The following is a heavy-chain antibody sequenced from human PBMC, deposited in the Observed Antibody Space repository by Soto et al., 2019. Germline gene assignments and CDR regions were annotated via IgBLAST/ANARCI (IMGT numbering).Heavy chain of an antibody. CDR3: ARHYTMVRGVIPNYYYGMDV. Sequence: GESLKISCKGSGYSFTSYWIGWVRQMPGKGLEWMGIIYPGDSDTRYSPSFQGQVTISADKPISTAYLQWSSLKASDTAMYYCARHYTMVRGVIPNYYYGMDVWGQGTTVTVSS. CDR1: GYSFTSYW. V-gene: IGHV5-51*01. J-gene: IGHJ6*02. D-gene: IGHD3-10*01. CDR2: IYPGDSDT.